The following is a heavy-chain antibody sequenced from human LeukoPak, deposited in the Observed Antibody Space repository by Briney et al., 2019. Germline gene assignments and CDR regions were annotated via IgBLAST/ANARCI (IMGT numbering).Heavy chain of an antibody. Sequence: GGSLRLSCAASGFTFSSYGMHWVRQAPGKGLEWVAVIWYDGSNKYYADSVKGRFTISRDNSKNTLYLQMNSLRAEDTAVYYCARESSGREGYFDYWGQRTLVTVSS. V-gene: IGHV3-33*01. J-gene: IGHJ4*02. CDR2: IWYDGSNK. D-gene: IGHD6-19*01. CDR3: ARESSGREGYFDY. CDR1: GFTFSSYG.